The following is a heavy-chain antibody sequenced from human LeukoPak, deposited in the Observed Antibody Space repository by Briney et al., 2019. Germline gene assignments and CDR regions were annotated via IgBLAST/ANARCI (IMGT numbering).Heavy chain of an antibody. CDR2: ISSSSTI. V-gene: IGHV3-48*01. CDR3: ARDTFNYYYMDV. Sequence: GGSLRLSCAASGFTFSSYSMNWVRQAPGKGLEWVSYISSSSTIYYADSVKGRFTISRDNAKNSLYLQMNSLRAEDTAVYYCARDTFNYYYMDVWGKGTTATVSS. J-gene: IGHJ6*03. CDR1: GFTFSSYS.